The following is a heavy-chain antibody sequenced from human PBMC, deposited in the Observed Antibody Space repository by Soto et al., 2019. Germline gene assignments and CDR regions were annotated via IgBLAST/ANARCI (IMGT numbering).Heavy chain of an antibody. CDR3: ARDFSDILTGPPAGMDV. J-gene: IGHJ6*02. CDR1: GFTFSSYS. Sequence: NPGGSLRLSCAASGFTFSSYSMNWVRQAPGKGLEWVSSISSSSSYIYYADSVKGRFTISRDNAKNSLYLQMNSLRAEDTAVHYCARDFSDILTGPPAGMDVWGRGATVTVA. D-gene: IGHD3-9*01. CDR2: ISSSSSYI. V-gene: IGHV3-21*01.